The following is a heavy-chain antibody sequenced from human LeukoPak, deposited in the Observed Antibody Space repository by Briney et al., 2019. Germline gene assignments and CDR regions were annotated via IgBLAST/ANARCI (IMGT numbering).Heavy chain of an antibody. D-gene: IGHD3-10*01. CDR1: GFICSSYW. Sequence: PGPSLRSSCAALGFICSSYWMRWVRQAQGHVLPWVSNVNQDGSDKYYLDSVKGRFTISRSNAKNPLYLQMNSLRAEDTGVYYCARVRGDYYFDYWGQGTLVTVSS. CDR2: VNQDGSDK. J-gene: IGHJ4*02. V-gene: IGHV3-7*04. CDR3: ARVRGDYYFDY.